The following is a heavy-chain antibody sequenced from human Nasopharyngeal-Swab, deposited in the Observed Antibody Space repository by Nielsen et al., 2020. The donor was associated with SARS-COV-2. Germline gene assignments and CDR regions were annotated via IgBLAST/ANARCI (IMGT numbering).Heavy chain of an antibody. CDR1: GGSFNSYY. Sequence: SETLSLTCAVYGGSFNSYYWGWIRQPPGKGLEWFGSVFYSGKTYYNPSLKSRVTISLDTSKNQFSLTLTSVTAADTAIYYCARDVGVDTGSGNYFYGLDVWGQGTTVTVSS. CDR2: VFYSGKT. V-gene: IGHV4-34*12. D-gene: IGHD1-1*01. J-gene: IGHJ6*02. CDR3: ARDVGVDTGSGNYFYGLDV.